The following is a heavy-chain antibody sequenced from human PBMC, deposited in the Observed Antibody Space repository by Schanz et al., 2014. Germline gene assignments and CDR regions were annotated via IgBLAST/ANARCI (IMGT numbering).Heavy chain of an antibody. V-gene: IGHV3-48*01. CDR3: ARDLPRTFLFDY. CDR2: ISSSSSTI. J-gene: IGHJ4*02. CDR1: GFTFSGYS. Sequence: EVQLVESGGGVVQPGGSLRLSCAASGFTFSGYSMNWVRQAPGKGLEWVAYISSSSSTIHYADSVKGRFTISRDNAKNSLYLQMDSLRAEDTAVYYCARDLPRTFLFDYWGQGTLVNVSS.